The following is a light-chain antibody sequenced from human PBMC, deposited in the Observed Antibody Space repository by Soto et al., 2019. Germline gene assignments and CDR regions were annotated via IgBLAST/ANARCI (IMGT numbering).Light chain of an antibody. CDR2: LTY. Sequence: DIQVTQSPPTLSASVGDRVTITCRASQTISTWMAWYQQKPGKAPKRLIYLTYSLQTGVPSRFSGSGSGTDFSLTISSLQPEDSATYFCLQHNSYPRTFGQGTKVDIK. V-gene: IGKV1-17*01. J-gene: IGKJ1*01. CDR3: LQHNSYPRT. CDR1: QTISTW.